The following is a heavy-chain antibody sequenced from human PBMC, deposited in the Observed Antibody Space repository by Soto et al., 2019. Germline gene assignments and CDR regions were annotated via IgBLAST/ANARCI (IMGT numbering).Heavy chain of an antibody. CDR3: ARELLRAPNWFDP. Sequence: LRLSCAASGFTFSSYWMHWVRQAPGKGLVWVSRINSDGSSTSYADSVKGRFTISRDNAKNTLYLQMNSLRAEDTAVYYCARELLRAPNWFDPWGQGTLVTVSS. CDR1: GFTFSSYW. D-gene: IGHD3-10*01. CDR2: INSDGSST. J-gene: IGHJ5*02. V-gene: IGHV3-74*01.